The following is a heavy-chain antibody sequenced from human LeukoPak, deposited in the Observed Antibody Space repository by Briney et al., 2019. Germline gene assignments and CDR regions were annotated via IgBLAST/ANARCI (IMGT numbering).Heavy chain of an antibody. CDR1: GFSFSIYW. J-gene: IGHJ4*02. CDR3: ARGGGYGDYDY. Sequence: GGSLRLSCAASGFSFSIYWMHWVRQAPGKGLVWVSRINSDGSDTTYADSVKGRFTISRDNAKNTVYLQMNSLRVEDTALYYCARGGGYGDYDYWGQGILVTVSP. V-gene: IGHV3-74*01. CDR2: INSDGSDT. D-gene: IGHD4-17*01.